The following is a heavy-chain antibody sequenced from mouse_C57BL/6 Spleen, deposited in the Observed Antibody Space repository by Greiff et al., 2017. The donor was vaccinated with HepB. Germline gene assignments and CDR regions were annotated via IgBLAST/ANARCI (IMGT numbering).Heavy chain of an antibody. Sequence: EVKLVESGPGLVKPSQSLSLTCSVTGYSITSGYYWNWIRQFPGNKLEWMGYISYDGSNNYNPSLKNRISITRDTSKNQFFLKLNSVTTEDTATYYCARAYLDVWGTGTTVTVSS. CDR1: GYSITSGYY. CDR2: ISYDGSN. V-gene: IGHV3-6*01. J-gene: IGHJ1*03. D-gene: IGHD6-5*01. CDR3: ARAYLDV.